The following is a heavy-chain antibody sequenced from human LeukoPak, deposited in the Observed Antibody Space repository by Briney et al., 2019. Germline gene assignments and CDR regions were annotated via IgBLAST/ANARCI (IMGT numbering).Heavy chain of an antibody. V-gene: IGHV4-30-4*08. Sequence: SQTLSLTCTVSGGSISSGDYYWSWIRQPPGKGLEWIGYIYYSGSTYYNPSLKSRVTISVDTSKNQFSLKLSSVTAADTAVYYCARGYSGYDYFDYWGQGTLVTVSS. CDR1: GGSISSGDYY. CDR3: ARGYSGYDYFDY. J-gene: IGHJ4*02. D-gene: IGHD5-12*01. CDR2: IYYSGST.